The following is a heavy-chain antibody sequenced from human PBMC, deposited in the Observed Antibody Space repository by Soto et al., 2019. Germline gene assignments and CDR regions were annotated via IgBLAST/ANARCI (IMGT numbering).Heavy chain of an antibody. CDR1: GFTFSSYG. D-gene: IGHD6-19*01. CDR3: ARDAGGEWLVNDAFDI. J-gene: IGHJ3*02. V-gene: IGHV3-33*01. Sequence: QVQLVESGGGVVQPGRSLRLSCAASGFTFSSYGMHWVRQAPGKGLEWVAVIWYDGSNKYYADSVKGRFTISRDNSKNTLYLQMKSLRAEDTAVYYCARDAGGEWLVNDAFDIWGQGTMVTVSS. CDR2: IWYDGSNK.